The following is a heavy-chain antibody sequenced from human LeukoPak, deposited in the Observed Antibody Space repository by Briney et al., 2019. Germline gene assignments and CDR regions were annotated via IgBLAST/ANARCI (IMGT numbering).Heavy chain of an antibody. CDR3: ARDRDLIGVTTTRLDY. J-gene: IGHJ4*02. Sequence: SVNVSRTASGYVFNLFGSRWVPQAPGQGLEWMGWISGYNGDTKYAQKIQGRVTLTTDSSASTAYMELRTLRSDDTAIYYCARDRDLIGVTTTRLDYWGQGTLVTVSS. V-gene: IGHV1-18*04. CDR1: GYVFNLFG. D-gene: IGHD6-19*01. CDR2: ISGYNGDT.